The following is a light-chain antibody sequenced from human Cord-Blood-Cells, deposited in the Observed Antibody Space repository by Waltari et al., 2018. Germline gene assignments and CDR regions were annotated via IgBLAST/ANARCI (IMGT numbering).Light chain of an antibody. Sequence: EFVLPQPPATLSLSPGVRATPSCWASQSVSSSYFAWYQQKPGLAPRLLIYDASSRATGIPDRFSGSGSGTDFTLTISRLEPEDFAVYYCQQYGSSPTFGGGTKVEIK. CDR1: QSVSSSY. V-gene: IGKV3D-20*01. CDR3: QQYGSSPT. J-gene: IGKJ4*01. CDR2: DAS.